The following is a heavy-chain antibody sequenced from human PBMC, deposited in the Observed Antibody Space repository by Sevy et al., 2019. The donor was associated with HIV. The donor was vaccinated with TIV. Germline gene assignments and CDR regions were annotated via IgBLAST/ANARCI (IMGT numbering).Heavy chain of an antibody. CDR3: ARDRLDRYFDY. V-gene: IGHV3-33*01. CDR2: IWYDGSNK. CDR1: GFTFSSYG. J-gene: IGHJ4*02. D-gene: IGHD3-22*01. Sequence: GGSLRLSCAASGFTFSSYGMHWVRQAPGKGLEWVAVIWYDGSNKYYADSVKGRFTISRDNSKNTLYLQMNSLRAEDSAVYYCARDRLDRYFDYWGQGTLVTVSS.